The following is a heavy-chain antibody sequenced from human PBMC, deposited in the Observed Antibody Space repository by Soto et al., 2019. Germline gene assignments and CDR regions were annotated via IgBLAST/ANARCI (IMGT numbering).Heavy chain of an antibody. Sequence: GESLKISCTGSGYSFTIYWISWVRQMPGKGLDCMGRIDPSDSYTNYSPSFQGHVTISADKSISTAYLQWSSLKASDTAMYYCAKPTYYDFWSGYDPPPMDVWGQGTTVTVSS. J-gene: IGHJ6*02. CDR2: IDPSDSYT. V-gene: IGHV5-10-1*01. CDR3: AKPTYYDFWSGYDPPPMDV. D-gene: IGHD3-3*01. CDR1: GYSFTIYW.